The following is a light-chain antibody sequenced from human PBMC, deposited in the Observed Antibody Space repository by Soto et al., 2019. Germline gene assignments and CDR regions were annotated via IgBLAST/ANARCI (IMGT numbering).Light chain of an antibody. J-gene: IGKJ5*01. V-gene: IGKV3-11*01. CDR1: QSVSSY. CDR2: DAS. CDR3: QHRSNWPIT. Sequence: EIVLTQSPATLSLSPGERATLSCRASQSVSSYLAWYQQKPGQAPRLLIYDASNRATGIPARFSGSGSGTDFTLTISSLEPEDFAVYHCQHRSNWPITFGQGTRLEIK.